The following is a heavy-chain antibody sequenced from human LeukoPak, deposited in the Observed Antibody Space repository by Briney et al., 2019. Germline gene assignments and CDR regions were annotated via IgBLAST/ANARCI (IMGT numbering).Heavy chain of an antibody. CDR1: GFTFSSYS. CDR2: ISSSSSTI. V-gene: IGHV3-48*01. D-gene: IGHD4-11*01. Sequence: PGGSLRLSCAASGFTFSSYSMNWVRQAPGKGLEWVSYISSSSSTIYYADSVKGRFTISRDNAKNSLYLQMNSLRAEDTAVYYCARVGDYSNVNYYYMYVWGKGTTVTVSS. J-gene: IGHJ6*03. CDR3: ARVGDYSNVNYYYMYV.